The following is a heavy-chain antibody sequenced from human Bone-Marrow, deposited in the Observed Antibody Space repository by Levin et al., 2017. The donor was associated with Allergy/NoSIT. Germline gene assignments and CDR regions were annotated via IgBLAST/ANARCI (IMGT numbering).Heavy chain of an antibody. D-gene: IGHD3-16*01. J-gene: IGHJ6*02. CDR2: LSYDGRDK. CDR3: ARAEGAGGADQPIYYYYYGMDV. Sequence: GGSLRLSCAASGFTVSSYAMNWVRQAPGKGLEWVAILSYDGRDKYYADSVKGRFTISRDISENTLYLQINSLRAEDTAVYYCARAEGAGGADQPIYYYYYGMDVWGQGTTVTVSS. V-gene: IGHV3-30*04. CDR1: GFTVSSYA.